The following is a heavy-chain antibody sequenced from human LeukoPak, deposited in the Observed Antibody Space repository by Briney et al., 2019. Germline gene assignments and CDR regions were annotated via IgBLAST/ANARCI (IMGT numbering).Heavy chain of an antibody. V-gene: IGHV4-4*02. CDR2: IYHSGST. J-gene: IGHJ5*02. CDR3: AREPPPYYYDSSGYYYAGWFDP. Sequence: TLSLTCAVSGGSISSSNWWNWVRQPPGKGLEWIGQIYHSGSTNYNPSLKTRVTISVDKSKSQFSLNLTSVTAADTAVYYCAREPPPYYYDSSGYYYAGWFDPWGQGTLVTVSS. CDR1: GGSISSSNW. D-gene: IGHD3-22*01.